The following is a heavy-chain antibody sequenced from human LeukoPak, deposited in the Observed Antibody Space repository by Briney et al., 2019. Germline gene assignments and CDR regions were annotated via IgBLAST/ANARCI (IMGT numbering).Heavy chain of an antibody. CDR1: GYSFTSYW. CDR2: IYPGDSDT. V-gene: IGHV5-51*01. Sequence: GESLKISCKGSGYSFTSYWIGWVRQMPGKGLEWMGIIYPGDSDTRYSPSFQGQVTISADKSINTAYLQWSSLKASDTAMYYCARDDYGSGRHKWFDPWGQGTLVIVSS. D-gene: IGHD3-10*01. J-gene: IGHJ5*02. CDR3: ARDDYGSGRHKWFDP.